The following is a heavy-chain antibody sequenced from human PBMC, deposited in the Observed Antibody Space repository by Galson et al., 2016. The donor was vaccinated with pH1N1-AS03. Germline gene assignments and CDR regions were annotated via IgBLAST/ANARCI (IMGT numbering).Heavy chain of an antibody. D-gene: IGHD3-22*01. V-gene: IGHV3-30*04. CDR3: ARDLGDYYDSSGNFDY. J-gene: IGHJ4*02. CDR1: GFTSNTYT. Sequence: SLRLSCAASGFTSNTYTMHWVRQAPGKGLEWVAVISYDGSYKYSADSVKGRFTISRDNSKNTLYLQMNSLRAEDTALSYCARDLGDYYDSSGNFDYWAREPWSPSPQ. CDR2: ISYDGSYK.